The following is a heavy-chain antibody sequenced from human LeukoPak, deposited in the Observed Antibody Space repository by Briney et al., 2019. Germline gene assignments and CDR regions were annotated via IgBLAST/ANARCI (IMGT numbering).Heavy chain of an antibody. CDR2: MNSDGSST. V-gene: IGHV3-74*01. J-gene: IGHJ4*02. D-gene: IGHD5-12*01. Sequence: PGRSLRLSCAASGFTLSSYWMHWVRQAPGKGLVWVSRMNSDGSSTSYADSVKGRFTISRDNAKNTLYLQVNSLRAEDTAVYYCARGRYRDGDYVDYWGQGTLVIVSS. CDR1: GFTLSSYW. CDR3: ARGRYRDGDYVDY.